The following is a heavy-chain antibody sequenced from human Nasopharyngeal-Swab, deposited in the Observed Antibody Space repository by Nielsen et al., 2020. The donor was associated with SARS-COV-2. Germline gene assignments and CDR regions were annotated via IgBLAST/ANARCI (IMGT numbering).Heavy chain of an antibody. Sequence: WIRQPPGKGLEWVANIKQDGSEKYYVDSVKGRFTISRDNAKNSLYLQMNSLRAEDTAVYYCARDQGSYFRRYFDYWGQGTLVTVSS. CDR2: IKQDGSEK. J-gene: IGHJ4*02. D-gene: IGHD1-26*01. V-gene: IGHV3-7*03. CDR3: ARDQGSYFRRYFDY.